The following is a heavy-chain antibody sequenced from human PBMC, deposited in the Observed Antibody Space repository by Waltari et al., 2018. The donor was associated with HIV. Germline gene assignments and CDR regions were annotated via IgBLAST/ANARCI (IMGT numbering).Heavy chain of an antibody. D-gene: IGHD3-22*01. Sequence: QVQLVQSGAEVKKPGDSVKVPCKDSGYTFTASSMHWVRQAPGQGLEWMGRINLNSGDTNYGQKFQGRVTMTRDTSISTAYMELSRLRSDDTAVYYCARDSYYYDSSGFFPDFWGQGTLVTVSS. CDR1: GYTFTASS. J-gene: IGHJ4*02. CDR3: ARDSYYYDSSGFFPDF. V-gene: IGHV1-2*06. CDR2: INLNSGDT.